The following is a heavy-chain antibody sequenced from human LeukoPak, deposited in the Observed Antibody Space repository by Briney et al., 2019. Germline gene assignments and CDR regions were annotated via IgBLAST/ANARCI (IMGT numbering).Heavy chain of an antibody. CDR1: GGSISSSNW. CDR3: ARHGTTGTNLNWFDP. D-gene: IGHD1-1*01. Sequence: SETLSLTCAVSGGSISSSNWWSWVSQPPGKGLEWIGEIYHSGSTNYNPSLKSRVTISIDTSKSQFSLKVSSVTAADTAVYYCARHGTTGTNLNWFDPWGQGTLVTVSS. V-gene: IGHV4-4*02. J-gene: IGHJ5*02. CDR2: IYHSGST.